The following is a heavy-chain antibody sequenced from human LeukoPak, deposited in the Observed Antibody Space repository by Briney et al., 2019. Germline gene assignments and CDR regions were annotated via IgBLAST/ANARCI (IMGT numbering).Heavy chain of an antibody. CDR3: ARGGAFCSITTCHEFDH. CDR2: TNPSTGGT. D-gene: IGHD2-2*01. V-gene: IGHV1-2*02. CDR1: GYTFTVSY. Sequence: GASVKVSCKTSGYTFTVSYLHWVRQVPGQGLEWMGWTNPSTGGTKSAQQFEGRVTMTRDTPNTTGYLELRSLRLDDTATYYCARGGAFCSITTCHEFDHWGQGTLVIVSS. J-gene: IGHJ4*02.